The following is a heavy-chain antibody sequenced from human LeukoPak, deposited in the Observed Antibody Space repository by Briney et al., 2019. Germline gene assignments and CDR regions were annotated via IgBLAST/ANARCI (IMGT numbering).Heavy chain of an antibody. Sequence: SETLSLTCAVYGGSFSSYYWSWIRQPPGKGLEWIGKINYSGGTNYNPSPKSRVTISVDMSKNQFSLKLSSVTAADTAVYYCARLIYYDSSGYLDYWGQGSLVTVSS. CDR2: INYSGGT. J-gene: IGHJ4*02. V-gene: IGHV4-34*01. CDR1: GGSFSSYY. D-gene: IGHD3-22*01. CDR3: ARLIYYDSSGYLDY.